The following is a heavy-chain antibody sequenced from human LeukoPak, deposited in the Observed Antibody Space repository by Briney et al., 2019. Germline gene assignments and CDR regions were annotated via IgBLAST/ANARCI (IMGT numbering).Heavy chain of an antibody. J-gene: IGHJ4*02. V-gene: IGHV3-30*02. Sequence: GESLRLSCAASGFTFRDYALHWVRQAPGKGLEWVAFIRYDGTNTHYADSVKGRFTISRDDYKNTLYLQMNSLRAEDTAVYYCAKDSSGYFEYWGQGTLVTVSS. CDR2: IRYDGTNT. CDR1: GFTFRDYA. CDR3: AKDSSGYFEY.